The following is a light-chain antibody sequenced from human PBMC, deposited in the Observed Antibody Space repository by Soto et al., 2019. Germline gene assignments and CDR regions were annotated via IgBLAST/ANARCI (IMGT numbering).Light chain of an antibody. CDR1: QGISSY. CDR2: AAS. J-gene: IGKJ2*01. Sequence: DIQLTQSPSFLSASVGDRVTITCRASQGISSYLAWYQQKPGKAPKLLIYAASTLQSGVPSRFSGSGSGTEFTLTISSLQPEDVATYYCQQLNSYPLRYTFGQGTKLEIK. CDR3: QQLNSYPLRYT. V-gene: IGKV1-9*01.